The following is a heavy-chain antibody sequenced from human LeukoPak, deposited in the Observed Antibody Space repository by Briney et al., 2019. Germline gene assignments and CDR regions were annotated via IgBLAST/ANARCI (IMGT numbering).Heavy chain of an antibody. CDR1: GYTFTGHY. D-gene: IGHD1-26*01. Sequence: ASVKVPCKASGYTFTGHYMHWVRQAPGQGLEWMGWINPNNGGTNYAQKFQGRVTMTRDTSISTAYMELSRLRSDDPAVYYCARGYALYSGRYIDFDYWGQGTLVTVSS. CDR3: ARGYALYSGRYIDFDY. CDR2: INPNNGGT. J-gene: IGHJ4*02. V-gene: IGHV1-2*02.